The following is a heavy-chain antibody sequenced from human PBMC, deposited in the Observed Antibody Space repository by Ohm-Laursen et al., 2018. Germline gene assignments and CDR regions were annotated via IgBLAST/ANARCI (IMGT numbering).Heavy chain of an antibody. CDR1: GFTLSDYY. J-gene: IGHJ4*02. D-gene: IGHD1-7*01. V-gene: IGHV3-11*06. CDR3: ARSTTTRVYYFDS. CDR2: ISGSNTYI. Sequence: SLRLSCSASGFTLSDYYMTWIRQAPGKGLEWVSSISGSNTYIYYADSVKGRFTISRDNAKNSLFLQMNSLRAEDTAVYYCARSTTTRVYYFDSWGQGTLVTVSS.